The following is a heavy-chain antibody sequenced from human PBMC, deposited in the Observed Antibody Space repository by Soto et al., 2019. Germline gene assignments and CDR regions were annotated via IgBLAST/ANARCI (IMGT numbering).Heavy chain of an antibody. CDR1: GGSLSSGGYY. CDR2: IYYSGST. Sequence: PSETLSLTYTVSGGSLSSGGYYWGWIPQHPGKGLEWIGYIYYSGSTYYNPSLKSRVTISVDTSKNQFSLKLSSVTAADTAVYYCARDHSPPGPFAHYFDYWGQGTLVTVSS. CDR3: ARDHSPPGPFAHYFDY. D-gene: IGHD4-4*01. J-gene: IGHJ4*02. V-gene: IGHV4-31*03.